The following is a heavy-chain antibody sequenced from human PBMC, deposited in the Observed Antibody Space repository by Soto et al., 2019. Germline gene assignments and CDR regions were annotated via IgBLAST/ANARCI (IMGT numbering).Heavy chain of an antibody. D-gene: IGHD3-22*01. Sequence: ASVKVSCKASGGTFSSYAISWVRQAPGQGLEWMGGIIPIFGTANYAQKFQGRVTITADESTSTAYMELSSLRFEDTAVYYCARPYYYDSSGPYYFDYWGQGTLVTVSS. J-gene: IGHJ4*02. CDR2: IIPIFGTA. CDR1: GGTFSSYA. V-gene: IGHV1-69*13. CDR3: ARPYYYDSSGPYYFDY.